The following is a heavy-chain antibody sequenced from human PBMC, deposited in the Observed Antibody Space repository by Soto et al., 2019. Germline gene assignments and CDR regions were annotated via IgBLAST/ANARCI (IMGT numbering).Heavy chain of an antibody. CDR2: ISTYKGKT. J-gene: IGHJ4*02. CDR3: VSDFDGSGSYYTDY. CDR1: GYTFTACG. V-gene: IGHV1-18*01. Sequence: QVQLIQSVAEVKKPGASVKVSCKTSGYTFTACGISWVRQAPGQGLEWMGWISTYKGKTNYAQKFQGRVDMTTDTSTSTAYMELRSMRSDDTAVYYCVSDFDGSGSYYTDYWGQGTLVTVSS. D-gene: IGHD3-10*01.